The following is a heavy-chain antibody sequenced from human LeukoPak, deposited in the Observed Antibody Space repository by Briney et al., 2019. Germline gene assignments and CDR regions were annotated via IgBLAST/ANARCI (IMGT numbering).Heavy chain of an antibody. CDR1: GYSFTSYW. J-gene: IGHJ4*02. V-gene: IGHV5-51*01. D-gene: IGHD5-24*01. CDR2: IYPGDSDT. Sequence: GESLQISCKGSGYSFTSYWIGWVRQMPGKGMAWMGIIYPGDSDTRYSPSFQGQVTISADKSISTAYLQWSSLRAEDTAMYYCARDRRDGYNVVDYWGQGTLVTVSS. CDR3: ARDRRDGYNVVDY.